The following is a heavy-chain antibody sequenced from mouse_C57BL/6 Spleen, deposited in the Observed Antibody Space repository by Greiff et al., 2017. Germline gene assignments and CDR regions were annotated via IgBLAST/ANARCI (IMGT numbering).Heavy chain of an antibody. D-gene: IGHD3-2*02. Sequence: EVKLVESGGGLVKPGGSLKLSCAASGFTFSDYGMHWVRQAPGKGLEWVAYISSGSNTIYYADTVKGRFTISRDSAKNTLFLQMTSLRSEDTAMYYCARDSSGYGWFAYWGQGTLVTVSA. CDR2: ISSGSNTI. CDR3: ARDSSGYGWFAY. J-gene: IGHJ3*01. V-gene: IGHV5-17*01. CDR1: GFTFSDYG.